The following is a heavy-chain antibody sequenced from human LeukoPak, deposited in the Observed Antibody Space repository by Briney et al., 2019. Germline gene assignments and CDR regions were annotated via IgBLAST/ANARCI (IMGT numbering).Heavy chain of an antibody. Sequence: AGGSLRLSCAVSGFTFDDYAMHWVRQAPGKGLEWVSLISGDGGSTYYADSVEGRFTISRDNSKNSLYLQMNSLRTEDTALYYCANEDYWGQGTLVTVSS. CDR1: GFTFDDYA. J-gene: IGHJ4*02. CDR3: ANEDY. V-gene: IGHV3-43*02. CDR2: ISGDGGST.